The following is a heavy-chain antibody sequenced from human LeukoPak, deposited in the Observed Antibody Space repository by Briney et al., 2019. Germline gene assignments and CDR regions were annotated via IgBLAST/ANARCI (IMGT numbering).Heavy chain of an antibody. V-gene: IGHV4-4*07. CDR3: ARGVRVNGVNPFYYFDL. D-gene: IGHD2-8*01. CDR2: IFASGSA. J-gene: IGHJ4*02. CDR1: GASMTTYY. Sequence: SETLSLTCSVSGASMTTYYRSWIRQPAGKGLEYIGRIFASGSASYNTPLKSRVTMAIDTSQHPFSLRLKSVTAADTALYFCARGVRVNGVNPFYYFDLWGQGSLVTVSS.